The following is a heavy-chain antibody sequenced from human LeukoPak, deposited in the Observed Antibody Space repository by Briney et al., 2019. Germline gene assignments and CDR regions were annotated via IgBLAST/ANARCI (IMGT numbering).Heavy chain of an antibody. D-gene: IGHD6-6*01. CDR2: IIPIFGTA. Sequence: SVKVSCKAPGYTFTSYGISWVRQAPGQGLEWMGGIIPIFGTANYAQKFQGRVTITADESTSTAYMELSSLRSEDTAVYYCARDRSSIAAAHDAFDIWGQGTMVTVSS. J-gene: IGHJ3*02. CDR1: GYTFTSYG. V-gene: IGHV1-69*13. CDR3: ARDRSSIAAAHDAFDI.